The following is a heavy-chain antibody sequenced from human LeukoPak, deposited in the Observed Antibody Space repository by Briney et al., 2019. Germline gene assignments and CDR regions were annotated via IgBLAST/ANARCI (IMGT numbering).Heavy chain of an antibody. V-gene: IGHV4-59*01. D-gene: IGHD7-27*01. J-gene: IGHJ4*02. CDR2: IHYSGST. CDR1: GGSISSYY. CDR3: ARGARGTGTFDY. Sequence: SETLSLTCTVSGGSISSYYWGWIRLPPGKGLEWIGYIHYSGSTNHNPSLKSRVTISVDTSKNQFSLKLSSATAADTAVYYCARGARGTGTFDYWGQGTLVTVPS.